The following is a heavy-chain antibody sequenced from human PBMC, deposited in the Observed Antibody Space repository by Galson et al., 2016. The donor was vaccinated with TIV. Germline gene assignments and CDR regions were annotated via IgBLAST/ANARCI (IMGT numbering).Heavy chain of an antibody. J-gene: IGHJ4*02. CDR2: TTYDDSQK. V-gene: IGHV3-30*04. CDR3: ARVGSTGWAHYFDY. CDR1: VFTFSSYT. D-gene: IGHD6-19*01. Sequence: SLRLSCAASVFTFSSYTMHWIRQAPGKGLEWLAVTTYDDSQKYYADSVKGRFTISRDNSRNTLYLQMNSLTAEDTAVYYCARVGSTGWAHYFDYWGQGSLVTVSS.